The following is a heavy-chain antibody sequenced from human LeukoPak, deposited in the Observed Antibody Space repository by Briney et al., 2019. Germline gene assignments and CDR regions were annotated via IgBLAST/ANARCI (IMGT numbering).Heavy chain of an antibody. CDR3: ARDGEQQLVYYWLVEHWFDP. CDR2: IYYSGST. Sequence: SETLSLTCTVSGGSISSYYWSWIRQPPGKGLEWIGYIYYSGSTNYNPSLKSRVTISVDTSKNQFSLKLSSVTAADTAVYYCARDGEQQLVYYWLVEHWFDPWGQGTLVTVSS. CDR1: GGSISSYY. J-gene: IGHJ5*02. V-gene: IGHV4-59*01. D-gene: IGHD6-13*01.